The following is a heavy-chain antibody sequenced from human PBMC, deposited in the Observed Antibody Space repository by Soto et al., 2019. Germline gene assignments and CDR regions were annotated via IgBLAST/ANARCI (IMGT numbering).Heavy chain of an antibody. V-gene: IGHV3-11*05. J-gene: IGHJ4*02. D-gene: IGHD6-13*01. CDR1: GFTFSDYY. Sequence: GGSLRLSCAVSGFTFSDYYMTWIRQAPGKGLEWVSYISSSTSHTNYADSVKGRFTISRDNAKNSLFLQMNSLRAEDTAVYFCVRGRGAAADYFDFWGQGTLVTVSS. CDR3: VRGRGAAADYFDF. CDR2: ISSSTSHT.